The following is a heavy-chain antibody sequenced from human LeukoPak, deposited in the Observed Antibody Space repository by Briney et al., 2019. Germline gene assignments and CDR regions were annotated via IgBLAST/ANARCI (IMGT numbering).Heavy chain of an antibody. CDR1: GFTLATSC. CDR2: ISYDGRNE. Sequence: GGSLRLSCAASGFTLATSCMHWVRQAPGKGLEWVAFISYDGRNEFYADSVKGRFTISRDNSKNTLYLQMNSLTAEDTAVYYWPKDRSGANSSHDICGQRTLVTVSS. CDR3: PKDRSGANSSHDI. D-gene: IGHD4-23*01. V-gene: IGHV3-30*18. J-gene: IGHJ4*02.